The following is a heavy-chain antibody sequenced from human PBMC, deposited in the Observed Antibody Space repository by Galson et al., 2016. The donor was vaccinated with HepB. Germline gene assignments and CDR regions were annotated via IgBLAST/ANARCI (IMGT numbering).Heavy chain of an antibody. Sequence: SETLSLTCAVSGGSISSNNWWSWVRQPPGKGLEWIGEIYHDVSTNYNPSLKSRVTISRDTSKNQLSLRLSSVTAADTAVYYCVRGRYYCDYSAKSFFDYWGLGTLVTVSS. J-gene: IGHJ4*02. CDR3: VRGRYYCDYSAKSFFDY. D-gene: IGHD3-22*01. CDR1: GGSISSNNW. CDR2: IYHDVST. V-gene: IGHV4-4*02.